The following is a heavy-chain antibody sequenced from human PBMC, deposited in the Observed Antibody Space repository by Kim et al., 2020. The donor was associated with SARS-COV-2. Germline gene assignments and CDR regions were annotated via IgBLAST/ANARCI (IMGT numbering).Heavy chain of an antibody. Sequence: YIDYADSVKGRFTISRDNAKNSLYLQMNSLRAEDTAVYYCARVSRGDPAKWGQGTLVTVSS. V-gene: IGHV3-21*01. J-gene: IGHJ4*02. CDR3: ARVSRGDPAK. D-gene: IGHD2-21*02. CDR2: YI.